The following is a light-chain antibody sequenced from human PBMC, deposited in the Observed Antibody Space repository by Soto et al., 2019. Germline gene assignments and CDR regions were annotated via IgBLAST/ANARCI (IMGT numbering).Light chain of an antibody. CDR2: TAS. CDR3: QEYNNYCT. CDR1: QTISRW. Sequence: DIQMTQSPSTLSASVGDTVTITCRASQTISRWLAWYQQKPGKAPRLLIYTASTLESGVPSRFSASGSGTEFTLTISSLHPDDFATYYCQEYNNYCTFGQETKVDIK. J-gene: IGKJ1*01. V-gene: IGKV1-5*01.